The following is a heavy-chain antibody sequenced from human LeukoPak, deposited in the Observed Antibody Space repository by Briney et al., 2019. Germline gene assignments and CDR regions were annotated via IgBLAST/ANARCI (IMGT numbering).Heavy chain of an antibody. Sequence: SSETLSLTCTVSGGSISSYYWSWIRQPPGKGLEWIGYIYYSGSTNYNPSLKSRVTMSLDTSKNQFSLKLSSVTAADTAVYYCASSPGRLQLWSNPKKTYYFDYWGQGTLVTVSS. D-gene: IGHD5-18*01. J-gene: IGHJ4*02. CDR1: GGSISSYY. V-gene: IGHV4-59*01. CDR2: IYYSGST. CDR3: ASSPGRLQLWSNPKKTYYFDY.